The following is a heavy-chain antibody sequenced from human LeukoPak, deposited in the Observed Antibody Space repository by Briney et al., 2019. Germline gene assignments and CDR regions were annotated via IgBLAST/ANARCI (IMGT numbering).Heavy chain of an antibody. J-gene: IGHJ4*02. D-gene: IGHD2-21*02. CDR3: VRALRSCGGDCYRRTPFDY. CDR2: ISGGGGST. V-gene: IGHV3-23*01. CDR1: AFTFSSSP. Sequence: GGSLRLSCAASAFTFSSSPMSWVRQAPGKGLEWVSGISGGGGSTYYADSVKGRFTISRDNSKNTLYLQMNSLRAEDTALYYCVRALRSCGGDCYRRTPFDYWGQGTLVTVSS.